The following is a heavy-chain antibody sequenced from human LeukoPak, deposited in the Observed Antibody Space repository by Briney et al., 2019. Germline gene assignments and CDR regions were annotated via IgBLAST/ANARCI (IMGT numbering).Heavy chain of an antibody. J-gene: IGHJ4*02. Sequence: SETLSLTCTVSGGSISSYYWSWIRQPPGKGLEWIGYIYYSGSTNYNPSLKSRVTISVDTSKNQFSLKLSSVTAADTAVYYCARGVTIFGVVTLFDYWGQGTLVTVSS. D-gene: IGHD3-3*01. CDR3: ARGVTIFGVVTLFDY. CDR1: GGSISSYY. V-gene: IGHV4-59*01. CDR2: IYYSGST.